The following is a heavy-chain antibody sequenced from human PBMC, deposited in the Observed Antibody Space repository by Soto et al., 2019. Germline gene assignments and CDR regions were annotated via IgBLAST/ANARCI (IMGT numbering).Heavy chain of an antibody. D-gene: IGHD2-2*01. CDR2: ISSSSSYI. J-gene: IGHJ4*02. CDR1: GFTFSSYS. V-gene: IGHV3-21*01. CDR3: ARDLSVVPAAILNVPPAY. Sequence: GGSLRLSCAASGFTFSSYSMNWVRQAPGKGLEWVSSISSSSSYIYYADSVKGRFTISRDNAKNSLYLQMNSLRAEDTAVYYCARDLSVVPAAILNVPPAYWGQGTLVTVSS.